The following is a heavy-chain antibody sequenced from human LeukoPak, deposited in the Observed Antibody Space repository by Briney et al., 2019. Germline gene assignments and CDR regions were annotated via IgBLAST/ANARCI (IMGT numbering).Heavy chain of an antibody. J-gene: IGHJ3*02. V-gene: IGHV3-30-3*01. CDR1: GFTFSSYA. D-gene: IGHD6-19*01. Sequence: GGSLRLSCAASGFTFSSYAMHWVRQAPGKGLEWVAVISYDGSNKYYADSVKGRFTISRDNSKNTLYLQMNSLRAVDTAVYYCARSYSSGWDAFDIWGQGTMVTVSS. CDR2: ISYDGSNK. CDR3: ARSYSSGWDAFDI.